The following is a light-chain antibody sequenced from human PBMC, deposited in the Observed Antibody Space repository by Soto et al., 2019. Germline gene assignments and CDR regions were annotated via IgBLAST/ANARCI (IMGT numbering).Light chain of an antibody. J-gene: IGLJ3*02. CDR2: ENN. CDR3: GTWDSSLSAV. V-gene: IGLV1-51*02. Sequence: QSVLTQPPSVSAAPGQKVTTSCSGSSSNIGNNYVSWYQQLPGTAPKLLIYENNKRPSGIPDRFSGSKSGTSATLGITGLQTGDEADYYCGTWDSSLSAVFGGGTKLTVL. CDR1: SSNIGNNY.